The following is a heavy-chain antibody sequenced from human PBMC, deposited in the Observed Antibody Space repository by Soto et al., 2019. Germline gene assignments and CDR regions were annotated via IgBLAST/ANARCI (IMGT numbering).Heavy chain of an antibody. D-gene: IGHD5-18*01. V-gene: IGHV4-59*01. CDR1: GRSISSYY. Sequence: PSEPLSLTRSVSGRSISSYYWSCIRQPPGKGLEWIGYIYYSGSTNYNPSLKSRVTISVDTSKNQFSLKLSSVTAADTAVYYCARGYSYGYTFDYWGQGTLVTVSS. J-gene: IGHJ4*02. CDR3: ARGYSYGYTFDY. CDR2: IYYSGST.